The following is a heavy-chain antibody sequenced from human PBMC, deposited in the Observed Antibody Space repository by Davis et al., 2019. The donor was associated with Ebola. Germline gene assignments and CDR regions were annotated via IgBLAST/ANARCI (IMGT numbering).Heavy chain of an antibody. V-gene: IGHV1-69*13. J-gene: IGHJ4*02. CDR1: GGSFSGHP. CDR2: IIPIFDTP. CDR3: ARDFDGGNYYFDY. D-gene: IGHD3-9*01. Sequence: SAKVSCKTSGGSFSGHPISWVRQAPRQGLEWMGGIIPIFDTPHYAQKFQGRITITADASTSTAYMELSSLRSEDTATYFCARDFDGGNYYFDYWGPGTPVTVSS.